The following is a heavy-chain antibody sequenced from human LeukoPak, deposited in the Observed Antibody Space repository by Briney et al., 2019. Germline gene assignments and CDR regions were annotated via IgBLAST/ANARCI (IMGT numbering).Heavy chain of an antibody. J-gene: IGHJ6*02. V-gene: IGHV1-69*04. CDR3: ARDFGHGSGSYYRTDYYYYGMDV. D-gene: IGHD3-10*01. CDR1: GGTFSSYA. Sequence: ASVKVSCKASGGTFSSYAISWVRQAPGQGLEWMGRIIPILGIANYAQKFQGRVTITADKSTSTAYMELSSLRSEDTAVYYCARDFGHGSGSYYRTDYYYYGMDVWGQGTTVTVSS. CDR2: IIPILGIA.